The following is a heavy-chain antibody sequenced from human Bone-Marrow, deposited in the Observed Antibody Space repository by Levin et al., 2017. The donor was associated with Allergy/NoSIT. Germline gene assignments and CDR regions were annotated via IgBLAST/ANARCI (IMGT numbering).Heavy chain of an antibody. Sequence: ASVKVSCKASGYTFTSHYMHWVRQAPGQGLEWMGIINPSGGSTRYAQKFQGRVTMTRNTSTTTVYMDLSRLTSEDPAVYYCAREGWWSSPSGDRWFDPWGQGTLVTVSS. D-gene: IGHD2-15*01. V-gene: IGHV1-46*01. CDR2: INPSGGST. CDR1: GYTFTSHY. J-gene: IGHJ5*02. CDR3: AREGWWSSPSGDRWFDP.